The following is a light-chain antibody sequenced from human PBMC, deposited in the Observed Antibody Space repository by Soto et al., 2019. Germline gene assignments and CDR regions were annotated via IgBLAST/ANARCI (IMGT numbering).Light chain of an antibody. V-gene: IGKV4-1*01. CDR2: WAS. CDR1: QSVLYSSNNKNF. Sequence: DIVMTQSPDSLAVSLGERASSNCKSSQSVLYSSNNKNFLAWYQQKPGHPPKLLFYWASTRESGVPDRFSGSGSGTDFTLTISSLQAEDVAVYYCQQYHSSPLTFGGGTKVDIK. J-gene: IGKJ4*01. CDR3: QQYHSSPLT.